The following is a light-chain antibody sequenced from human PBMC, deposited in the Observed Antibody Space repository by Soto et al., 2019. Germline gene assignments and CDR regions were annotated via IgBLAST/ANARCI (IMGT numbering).Light chain of an antibody. CDR1: QSVGTN. V-gene: IGKV3-15*01. CDR2: GAF. J-gene: IGKJ2*01. Sequence: VLTQSPATLSVSPGEGVTLSCRASQSVGTNSAWYQQKPGQAPRLLIYGAFTRVTGIPARLSGSGSGTEFTLTISSLRAEDFAVYYCQEYSNWPVYTFAQGTKLEIK. CDR3: QEYSNWPVYT.